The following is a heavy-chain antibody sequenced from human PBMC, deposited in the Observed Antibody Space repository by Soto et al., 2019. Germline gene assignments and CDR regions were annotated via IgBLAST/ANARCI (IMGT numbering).Heavy chain of an antibody. J-gene: IGHJ6*01. CDR3: AKEGDCSSTSCYTPYYYYGMDV. CDR1: GFTFSSYG. V-gene: IGHV3-30*18. Sequence: QVQLVESGGGVVQPGRSLRLSCAASGFTFSSYGMHWVRQAPGKGLEWVAVISYDGSNKYYADSVKGRFTISRDNSKNTLYLQMNSLRAEDTAVYYCAKEGDCSSTSCYTPYYYYGMDVW. CDR2: ISYDGSNK. D-gene: IGHD2-2*02.